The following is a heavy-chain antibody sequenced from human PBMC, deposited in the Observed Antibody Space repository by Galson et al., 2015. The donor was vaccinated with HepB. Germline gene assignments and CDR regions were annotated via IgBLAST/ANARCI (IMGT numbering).Heavy chain of an antibody. V-gene: IGHV1-46*01. Sequence: SVKVSCKASGHTFTSYYMNWVRQAPGQGLEWMGIIDPSGGSTSYAQKFQGRVTMTRDTSTNTVYMELSSLRSEDTAVYYCARDPGYSDGGGYFDYWGQGTLVTVSS. D-gene: IGHD5-18*01. CDR3: ARDPGYSDGGGYFDY. CDR2: IDPSGGST. CDR1: GHTFTSYY. J-gene: IGHJ4*02.